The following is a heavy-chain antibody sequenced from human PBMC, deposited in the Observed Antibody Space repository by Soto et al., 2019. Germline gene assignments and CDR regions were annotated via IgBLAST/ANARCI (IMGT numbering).Heavy chain of an antibody. V-gene: IGHV3-48*03. D-gene: IGHD3-10*01. J-gene: IGHJ6*02. CDR2: ISSSGSTI. CDR1: GFTFSSYE. CDR3: ARLDGGPLSRYYYGMDV. Sequence: GGSLRLSCAASGFTFSSYEMNWVRQAPGKGLEWVSYISSSGSTIYYADSVKGRFTISRDNAKNSLYLQMNSLRAEDTAVYYCARLDGGPLSRYYYGMDVWSQGTTVTVS.